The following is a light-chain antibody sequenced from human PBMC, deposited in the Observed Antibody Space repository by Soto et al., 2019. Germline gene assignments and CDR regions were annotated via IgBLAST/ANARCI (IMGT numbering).Light chain of an antibody. CDR3: QHYNSLSS. CDR1: QSISSY. Sequence: DIQMTQSPSSLSASVGDRVTITCRASQSISSYLAWYQQKPGEAPNLLIYDASSLQSGVPSRFSGSGSGTEFSLSIRSLKPDDFATDYCQHYNSLSSFGPGTKLDIK. J-gene: IGKJ3*01. CDR2: DAS. V-gene: IGKV1-5*01.